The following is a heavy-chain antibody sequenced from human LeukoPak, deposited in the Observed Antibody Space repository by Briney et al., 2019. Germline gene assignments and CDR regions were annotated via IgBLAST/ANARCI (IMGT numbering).Heavy chain of an antibody. Sequence: AASVKVSCKASGNTFAGYYINWMRQAPGQGLEWMGRLNFNSGGVNYAQGFQGRITMAGDRSTNTAYMELNNLTSDDTAIYYCALLIQGYGDPFDYWGQGALVIVSS. J-gene: IGHJ4*02. D-gene: IGHD2-21*02. CDR2: LNFNSGGV. V-gene: IGHV1-2*06. CDR3: ALLIQGYGDPFDY. CDR1: GNTFAGYY.